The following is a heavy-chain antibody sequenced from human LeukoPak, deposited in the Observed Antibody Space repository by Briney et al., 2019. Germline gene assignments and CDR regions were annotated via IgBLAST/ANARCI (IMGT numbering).Heavy chain of an antibody. J-gene: IGHJ4*02. D-gene: IGHD6-25*01. CDR1: GFTFSSYA. CDR2: ISGSGGST. V-gene: IGHV3-23*01. CDR3: AKVVTGIVAGGVFHY. Sequence: GGSLRLSCAASGFTFSSYAMSWVRQAPGKGLEWVSTISGSGGSTYYADSVKGRFTISRDNSKNTLYLQMNSLRAEDTAVYYCAKVVTGIVAGGVFHYWGQGTLVTVSS.